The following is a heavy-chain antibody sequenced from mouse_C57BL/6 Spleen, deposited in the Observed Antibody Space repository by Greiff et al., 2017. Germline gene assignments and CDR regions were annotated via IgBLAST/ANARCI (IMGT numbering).Heavy chain of an antibody. CDR3: ENDGYYLAY. V-gene: IGHV1-7*01. D-gene: IGHD2-3*01. CDR1: GYTFTSYW. Sequence: VQLQESGAELAKPGASVKLSCKASGYTFTSYWMHWVKQRPGQGLEWIGYINPSSGYTKYNQKFKDKATLKADKSSSTAYMQLSSLTYEDSAAYYCENDGYYLAYWGQGTLVTVSA. CDR2: INPSSGYT. J-gene: IGHJ3*01.